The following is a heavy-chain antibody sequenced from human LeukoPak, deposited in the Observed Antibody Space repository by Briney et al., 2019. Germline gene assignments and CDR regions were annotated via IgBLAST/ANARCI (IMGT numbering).Heavy chain of an antibody. CDR2: IYSDGVT. CDR1: GFIVNAYG. V-gene: IGHV3-66*02. J-gene: IGHJ5*02. Sequence: PGGSLRLSCAASGFIVNAYGMSWVRQAPGKGLAWVSLIYSDGVTQYADSVKGRFTISRDNSKNTLYLQMNGLRNEDTAVYFCARDRAEGKTWVEFDPWGQGTLVTVSS. CDR3: ARDRAEGKTWVEFDP.